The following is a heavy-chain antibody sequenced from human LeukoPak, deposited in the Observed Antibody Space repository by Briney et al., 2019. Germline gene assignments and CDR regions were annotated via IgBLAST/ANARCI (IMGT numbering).Heavy chain of an antibody. J-gene: IGHJ4*02. CDR1: GFTFYTYS. CDR3: ARRAGAYSHPYDY. V-gene: IGHV3-21*04. Sequence: GGSLRLSCEASGFTFYTYSMNWARQAPGKGLEWVSSIDSSGGHMFYADSVKGRFTISRDNSKNTLYLQMNSLRAEDTAVYYCARRAGAYSHPYDYWGQGTLVTVSS. D-gene: IGHD4/OR15-4a*01. CDR2: IDSSGGHM.